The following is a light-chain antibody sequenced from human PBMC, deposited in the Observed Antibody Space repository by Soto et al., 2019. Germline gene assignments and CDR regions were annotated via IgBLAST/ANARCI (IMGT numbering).Light chain of an antibody. Sequence: DIQMTQSPSTLSASVGDRVTITCRASQSISSWLAWYQQKPGKAPKLLIYKASSLESGVPSRFSGSGSGTEFTLNISSLQPEDFATYYCQQTYSVPHSFGQGTKLEIK. CDR2: KAS. CDR3: QQTYSVPHS. CDR1: QSISSW. J-gene: IGKJ2*03. V-gene: IGKV1-5*03.